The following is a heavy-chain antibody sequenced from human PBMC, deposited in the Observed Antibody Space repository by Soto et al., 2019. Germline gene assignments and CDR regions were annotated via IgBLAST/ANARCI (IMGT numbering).Heavy chain of an antibody. V-gene: IGHV1-18*01. Sequence: QVQLVQSGAEVKKPGASVKVSCKASGYTFMTYGISWVRQAPGQGLEWMGWISSYNDNTNYAQKLQGRVTMTTDTYTITAYIELRRLRSYDTAGYSCARDGLYEGLGRYSDGYSPPRYYGIDVWGQGTTVTVS. CDR2: ISSYNDNT. D-gene: IGHD5-18*01. CDR1: GYTFMTYG. J-gene: IGHJ6*02. CDR3: ARDGLYEGLGRYSDGYSPPRYYGIDV.